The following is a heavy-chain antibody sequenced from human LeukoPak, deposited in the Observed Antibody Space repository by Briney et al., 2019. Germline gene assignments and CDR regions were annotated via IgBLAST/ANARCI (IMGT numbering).Heavy chain of an antibody. CDR1: GGSISSGDYY. CDR3: AREVSSSWGPSFFDY. Sequence: SQTLSLTCTVSGGSISSGDYYWSWIRQPPGKGLEWIGYIYYSGSTYYNPSLKSRVTISVDTSKNQFSLELSSATAADTAVYYCAREVSSSWGPSFFDYWGQGTLVTVSS. CDR2: IYYSGST. J-gene: IGHJ4*02. D-gene: IGHD6-13*01. V-gene: IGHV4-30-4*01.